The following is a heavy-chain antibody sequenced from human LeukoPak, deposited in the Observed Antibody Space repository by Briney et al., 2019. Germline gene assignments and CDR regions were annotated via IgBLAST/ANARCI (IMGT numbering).Heavy chain of an antibody. V-gene: IGHV3-33*01. D-gene: IGHD3-22*01. J-gene: IGHJ4*02. CDR3: ARQAYSSGRCFPFDY. CDR1: GFAFSTYG. Sequence: PGGSLRLSCAASGFAFSTYGMHWVRQAPGKGLEWVAYIWYDGSKTYYADSVKGRFTISRDDPENTLYLQVNSLRAEDTALYYCARQAYSSGRCFPFDYWGQGTLVTVSS. CDR2: IWYDGSKT.